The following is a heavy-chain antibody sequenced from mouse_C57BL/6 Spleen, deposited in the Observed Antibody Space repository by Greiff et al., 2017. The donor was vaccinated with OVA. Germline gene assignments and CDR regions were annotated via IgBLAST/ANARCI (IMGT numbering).Heavy chain of an antibody. CDR1: GYTFTSYW. V-gene: IGHV1-52*01. Sequence: QVQLQQPGAELVRPGSSVKLSCKASGYTFTSYWMHWVKQRPIQGLEWIGNIDPSDSVTHYNQKFKDKATLTVDKSSSTAYMQLSSLTSEDYAVDYCSRMKYGSNDFDYWGQGTTLTVSS. CDR3: SRMKYGSNDFDY. D-gene: IGHD1-1*01. J-gene: IGHJ2*01. CDR2: IDPSDSVT.